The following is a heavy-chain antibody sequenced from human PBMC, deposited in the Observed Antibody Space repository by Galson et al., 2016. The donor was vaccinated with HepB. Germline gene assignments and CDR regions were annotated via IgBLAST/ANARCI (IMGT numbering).Heavy chain of an antibody. Sequence: SLRLSCAASGFSFSDSWMSWIRQAPGKGLEWVASVLSDGTDRYYGNSVKGRFTISRDNSKNTLYLQMSSLKVEDTAVYYCAKEGSSSWPRYNWFDAWGQGTLVTVSS. D-gene: IGHD6-13*01. V-gene: IGHV3-30*18. CDR3: AKEGSSSWPRYNWFDA. CDR1: GFSFSDSW. J-gene: IGHJ5*02. CDR2: VLSDGTDR.